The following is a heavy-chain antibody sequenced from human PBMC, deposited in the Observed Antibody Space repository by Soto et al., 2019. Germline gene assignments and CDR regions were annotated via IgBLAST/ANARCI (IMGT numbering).Heavy chain of an antibody. CDR3: AGGSGWRVDY. CDR1: GLSFSTYW. CDR2: IRGDGSQK. D-gene: IGHD6-19*01. V-gene: IGHV3-7*01. J-gene: IGHJ4*02. Sequence: EVQLVESGGDWVQPGGSLRLSCAASGLSFSTYWMNWFRLAPGKGPEWVAIIRGDGSQKYYVDSVKGRFIISRDNAKNCLFLQMNSLRAEDTALYYCAGGSGWRVDYWGQGTRVTVSS.